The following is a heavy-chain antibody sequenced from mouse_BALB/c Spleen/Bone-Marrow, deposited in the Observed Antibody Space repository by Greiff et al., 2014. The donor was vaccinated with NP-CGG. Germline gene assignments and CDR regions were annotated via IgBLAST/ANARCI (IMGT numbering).Heavy chain of an antibody. CDR3: ARNGNYRYAMDY. Sequence: QVQLKESGPELAKPGALVKISCKASGYTFTSYDINWVKQRPGQGLEWIGWIYPGDGSTKYNEKVKGKATLTADKSSSTAYMQLSSLTSENCAVYFCARNGNYRYAMDYWGQGTSVTVSS. J-gene: IGHJ4*01. V-gene: IGHV1S56*01. CDR2: IYPGDGST. CDR1: GYTFTSYD. D-gene: IGHD2-1*01.